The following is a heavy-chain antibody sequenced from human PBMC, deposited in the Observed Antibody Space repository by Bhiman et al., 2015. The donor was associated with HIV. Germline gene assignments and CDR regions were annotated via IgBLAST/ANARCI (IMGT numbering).Heavy chain of an antibody. CDR1: GFTFSSYA. V-gene: IGHV3-30*04. D-gene: IGHD6-19*01. CDR3: ARDGWVFEDSPTRGGPFFDY. CDR2: ISYDGSNK. Sequence: QVQLVESGGGVVQPGRSLRLSCAASGFTFSSYAMHWVRQAPGKGLEWVAVISYDGSNKYYADSVKGRFTISRDNSKNTLYLQMNSLRAEDTAVYYCARDGWVFEDSPTRGGPFFDYVGPGNPGPPSPQ. J-gene: IGHJ4*02.